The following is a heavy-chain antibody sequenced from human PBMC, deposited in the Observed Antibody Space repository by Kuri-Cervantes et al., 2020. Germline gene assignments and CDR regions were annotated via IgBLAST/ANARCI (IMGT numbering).Heavy chain of an antibody. J-gene: IGHJ6*03. CDR2: INPNSGGT. Sequence: ASVKVSCKASGYTFTGYYIHWVRQAPGQGLEWMGWINPNSGGTNYAQKFQGRVTMTRDTSISTAYMELSRLRSDDTAVYYCASRSSTSSYYYMDVWGKGTTVTVSS. D-gene: IGHD2-2*01. CDR1: GYTFTGYY. V-gene: IGHV1-2*02. CDR3: ASRSSTSSYYYMDV.